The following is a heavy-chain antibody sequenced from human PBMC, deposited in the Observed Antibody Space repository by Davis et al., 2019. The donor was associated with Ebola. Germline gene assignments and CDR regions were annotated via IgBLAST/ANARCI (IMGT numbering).Heavy chain of an antibody. Sequence: GESLKISCAASGFTFSNYWMSWVRQAPGKGLEWVANIKQDGSEKYYVDSVKGRFTISRDNAKNSLYLQMNSLRAEDTAVYYCAREMAQSTVPYVWGQGTTVTVSS. CDR1: GFTFSNYW. D-gene: IGHD4-11*01. J-gene: IGHJ6*02. CDR2: IKQDGSEK. CDR3: AREMAQSTVPYV. V-gene: IGHV3-7*03.